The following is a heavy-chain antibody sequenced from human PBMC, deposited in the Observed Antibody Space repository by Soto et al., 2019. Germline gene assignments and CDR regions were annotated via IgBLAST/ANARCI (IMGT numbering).Heavy chain of an antibody. CDR3: ARDRDTAMDSVFDY. D-gene: IGHD5-18*01. V-gene: IGHV1-69*01. J-gene: IGHJ4*02. CDR1: GGTFSSYA. Sequence: QVPLVQSGAEVKKPGSSVKVSCKASGGTFSSYAISWVRQAPGQGLEWMGGIIPIFGTANYAPKFQGRVTITADESTSTAYMELSSLRSEDTAVYYCARDRDTAMDSVFDYWGQGTLVTVSS. CDR2: IIPIFGTA.